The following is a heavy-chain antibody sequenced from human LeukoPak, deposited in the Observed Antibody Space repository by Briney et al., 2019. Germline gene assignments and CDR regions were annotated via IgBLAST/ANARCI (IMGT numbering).Heavy chain of an antibody. CDR3: AAGFDY. CDR2: VFYGGST. CDR1: GYSISSGIYY. J-gene: IGHJ4*02. Sequence: PSETLSLTCAVSGYSISSGIYYWGWIRQPPGKGLEWNGSVFYGGSTYYNPSLKGRVTISVDTSKNQFSLQLSFLTAADTAMYYCAAGFDYWGQGTLVTVSS. V-gene: IGHV4-39*01.